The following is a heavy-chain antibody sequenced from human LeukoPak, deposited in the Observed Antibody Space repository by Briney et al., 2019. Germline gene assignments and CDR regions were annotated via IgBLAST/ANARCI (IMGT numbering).Heavy chain of an antibody. D-gene: IGHD6-19*01. CDR2: IRFDGSNK. V-gene: IGHV3-30*02. CDR3: AKDGSSGWSYYFDY. Sequence: GGSLRLSCSASVFTFSRYGMHWVRQAPGKGLEWVAFIRFDGSNKFYADSVKGRFPFSRDNSKNTLYLQMNSLRAEDTALYFCAKDGSSGWSYYFDYWGQGTLVTVSS. J-gene: IGHJ4*02. CDR1: VFTFSRYG.